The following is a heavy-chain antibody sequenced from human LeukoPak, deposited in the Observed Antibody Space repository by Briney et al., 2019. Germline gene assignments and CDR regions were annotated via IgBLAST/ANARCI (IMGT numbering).Heavy chain of an antibody. CDR3: ARPGYSSGWYGYYFDY. CDR1: GYSFTSYW. Sequence: GESLKISCKCSGYSFTSYWIGWVRQMPGKGLEWMRIIYPGDSDTRYSPSFQGQVTISADKSISTAYLQWSSLKASDTAMYYCARPGYSSGWYGYYFDYWGQGTLVTVSS. V-gene: IGHV5-51*01. J-gene: IGHJ4*02. D-gene: IGHD6-19*01. CDR2: IYPGDSDT.